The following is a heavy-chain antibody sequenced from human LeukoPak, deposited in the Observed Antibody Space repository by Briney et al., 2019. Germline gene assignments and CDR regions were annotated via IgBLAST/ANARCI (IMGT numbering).Heavy chain of an antibody. Sequence: GGSLRLSCAASGFTFSSYGMHWVRQAPGKGLEWVAVIWYDGSNKYYADSVKGRFTISRDNSKNTLYLQMNSLRAEDTAVYYCARDDDFWSGCPLNWGQGTLVTVSS. CDR1: GFTFSSYG. J-gene: IGHJ4*02. D-gene: IGHD3-3*01. CDR3: ARDDDFWSGCPLN. CDR2: IWYDGSNK. V-gene: IGHV3-33*01.